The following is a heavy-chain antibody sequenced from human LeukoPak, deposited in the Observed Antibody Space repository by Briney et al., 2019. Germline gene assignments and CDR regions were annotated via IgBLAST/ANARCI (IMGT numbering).Heavy chain of an antibody. CDR2: IYYSGST. Sequence: PSETLSLTCTVSGGSISSYYWSWIRQPPRKGLEWIGYIYYSGSTNYNPSLKSRVTISVDTSKNQFSLKLSSVTAADTAVYYCARAVNPYYGMDVWGQGTTVTVSS. J-gene: IGHJ6*02. V-gene: IGHV4-59*01. CDR1: GGSISSYY. CDR3: ARAVNPYYGMDV. D-gene: IGHD4-11*01.